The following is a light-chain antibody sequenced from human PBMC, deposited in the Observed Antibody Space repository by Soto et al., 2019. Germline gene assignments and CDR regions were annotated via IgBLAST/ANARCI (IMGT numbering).Light chain of an antibody. V-gene: IGLV2-14*01. CDR3: SSYTIRDRLI. CDR1: SSDVGAYNY. J-gene: IGLJ2*01. CDR2: EVS. Sequence: QSALTQPASVSGSPGQSITISCTGTSSDVGAYNYVSWYQHHPGKAPKLMIFEVSNRPSGISDRFAGSKSGNTASLTISGLQAEDEADYFFSSYTIRDRLIFGEGTKLTVL.